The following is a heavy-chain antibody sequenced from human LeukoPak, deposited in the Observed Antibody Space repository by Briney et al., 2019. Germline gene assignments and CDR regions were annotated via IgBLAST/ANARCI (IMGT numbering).Heavy chain of an antibody. CDR2: IYYSGST. CDR1: GRSISSSSYY. CDR3: ARGMAPHFDY. D-gene: IGHD2-8*01. V-gene: IGHV4-39*07. J-gene: IGHJ4*02. Sequence: SETLSLTCTVSGRSISSSSYYWGWIRQPPGRGLEWIGIIYYSGSTYYNPSLKSRVTISVDTSKNQFSLKLSSVTAADTAVYYCARGMAPHFDYWGQGTLVTVSS.